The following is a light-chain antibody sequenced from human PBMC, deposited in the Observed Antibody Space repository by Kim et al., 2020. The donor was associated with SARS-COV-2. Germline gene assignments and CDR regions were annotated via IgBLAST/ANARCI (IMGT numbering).Light chain of an antibody. V-gene: IGLV2-14*01. Sequence: LTQPASVSGSPGQSITISCTGTSSDVGGYNYVSWYQQHPGKAPKLMIYDVSKRPSGVSNRFSGSKSGNTASLTISGLQAEDEADYYCSSYTSSSTLWVFGGGTQLTVL. J-gene: IGLJ3*02. CDR1: SSDVGGYNY. CDR3: SSYTSSSTLWV. CDR2: DVS.